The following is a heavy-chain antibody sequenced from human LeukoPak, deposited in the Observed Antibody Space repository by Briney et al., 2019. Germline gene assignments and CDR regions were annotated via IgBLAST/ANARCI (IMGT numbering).Heavy chain of an antibody. J-gene: IGHJ4*02. CDR3: ATSIVGATSFDY. Sequence: ASVKVSCKVSGYTLTELSMHWVRQAPGKGLEWMGGFDPEDGETIYAQKFQGRVTMTEDTSTDTAYMELSSLGSEDTAVYYCATSIVGATSFDYWGQGTLVTVSS. CDR1: GYTLTELS. V-gene: IGHV1-24*01. D-gene: IGHD1-26*01. CDR2: FDPEDGET.